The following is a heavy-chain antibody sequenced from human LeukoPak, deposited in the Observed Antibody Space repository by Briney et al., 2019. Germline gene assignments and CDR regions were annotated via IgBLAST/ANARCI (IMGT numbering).Heavy chain of an antibody. CDR2: MYSGGST. Sequence: GGSLRLSCAASGFSVTSYYMSWVRQAPGKGLEWVSVMYSGGSTYYADSVMGRLTISRDISKNTVDLQMNSLRVEDTAVYYCASVLTLGGQGTPVTVSS. J-gene: IGHJ4*02. V-gene: IGHV3-66*01. D-gene: IGHD3-3*02. CDR1: GFSVTSYY. CDR3: ASVLTL.